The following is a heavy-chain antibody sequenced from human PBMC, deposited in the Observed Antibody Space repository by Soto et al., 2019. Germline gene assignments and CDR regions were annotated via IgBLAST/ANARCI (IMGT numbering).Heavy chain of an antibody. J-gene: IGHJ4*02. CDR3: SRENWFQDY. CDR2: IKNDGSEQ. CDR1: GFTFSVYY. V-gene: IGHV3-7*03. Sequence: GGSLRLSCAASGFTFSVYYMTWVRQAPGEGLEWVASIKNDGSEQYYVDSVKGRFTISRDNAKNSVYLQMNSLRAGDTALYYCSRENWFQDYWGQGTLVTVS. D-gene: IGHD3-10*01.